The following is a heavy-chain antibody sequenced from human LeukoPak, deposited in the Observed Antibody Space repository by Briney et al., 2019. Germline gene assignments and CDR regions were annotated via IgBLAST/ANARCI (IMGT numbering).Heavy chain of an antibody. CDR2: ISWNSGAK. D-gene: IGHD2-21*02. CDR3: AKARLMTAPFYYYGMDV. J-gene: IGHJ6*02. CDR1: GFAFEDYA. V-gene: IGHV3-9*01. Sequence: PGGSLRLSCAASGFAFEDYAIHWVRQVPGKGLEWVSGISWNSGAKAYADSVRGRFTISRDNAKNSLYLQMNSLRGEDTALYYCAKARLMTAPFYYYGMDVWGPGTTVTVSS.